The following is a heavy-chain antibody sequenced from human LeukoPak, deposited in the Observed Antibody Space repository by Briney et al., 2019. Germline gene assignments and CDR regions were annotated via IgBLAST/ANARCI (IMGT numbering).Heavy chain of an antibody. CDR1: GYSFTSYW. J-gene: IGHJ4*02. D-gene: IGHD6-6*01. Sequence: GESLKISCKGAGYSFTSYWIGWVRQMPGKGLEWRGFMYPDDSDTRYSPSFQGQVTISADKSISTAYLQWSSLKASDTAMYYCARCPRGRGSSSSFIDYWGQGTLVTVSS. V-gene: IGHV5-51*01. CDR2: MYPDDSDT. CDR3: ARCPRGRGSSSSFIDY.